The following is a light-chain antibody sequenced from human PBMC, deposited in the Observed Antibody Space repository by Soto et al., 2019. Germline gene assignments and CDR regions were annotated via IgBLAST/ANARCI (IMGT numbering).Light chain of an antibody. CDR3: QQYGSSPDT. V-gene: IGKV3-20*01. CDR2: GAS. CDR1: QSVSSSY. Sequence: EIVLPQSPGTLSLSPGERATLSCRASQSVSSSYLAWYQQKPGQAPRLLIYGASSRATGIPDRFSGSGSGTDFTLTISRLEPGDGAVYYCQQYGSSPDTFGQGTKLESK. J-gene: IGKJ2*01.